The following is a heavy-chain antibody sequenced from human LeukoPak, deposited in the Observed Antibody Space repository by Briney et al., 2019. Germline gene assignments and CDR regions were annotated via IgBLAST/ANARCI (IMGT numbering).Heavy chain of an antibody. CDR1: GFTVSSNY. CDR2: IYSGGST. J-gene: IGHJ6*02. D-gene: IGHD3-10*01. CDR3: ARDLVGSGSSEDGMDV. Sequence: GGSLRLSCAASGFTVSSNYMSWVRQAPGKGLEWVSVIYSGGSTYYADSVKGRFTISRDNSKNTLYLQMNSLRAEDTAAYYCARDLVGSGSSEDGMDVWGQGTTVTVSS. V-gene: IGHV3-53*01.